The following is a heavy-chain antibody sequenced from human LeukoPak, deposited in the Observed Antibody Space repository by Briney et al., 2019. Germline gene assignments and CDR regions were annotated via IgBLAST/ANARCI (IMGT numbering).Heavy chain of an antibody. D-gene: IGHD3-10*01. CDR2: VYYSGST. Sequence: PSETLSLTCTVSGGSFSSTTYYWGWIRQPPGKGLEWIGSVYYSGSTYYNQSLKSRVTISVDTSKNQFSLKLSSVTAADTAVYYCARHSTLSDYWGQGTLVTVSS. V-gene: IGHV4-39*01. J-gene: IGHJ4*02. CDR3: ARHSTLSDY. CDR1: GGSFSSTTYY.